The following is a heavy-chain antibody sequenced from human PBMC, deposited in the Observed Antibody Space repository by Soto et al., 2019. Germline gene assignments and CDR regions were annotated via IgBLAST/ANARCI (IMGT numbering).Heavy chain of an antibody. Sequence: EVQLVESGGGVVRPGGSLRLSCAASGFTFDDYGMRWVRQAPGKGLEWVSGINWNGGSTGYADSVKGRFTISRDNAKNSLYLQMSSLRAEDTALYYCARLYSSGWYGQGGYWGQGTLVTVSS. CDR1: GFTFDDYG. CDR2: INWNGGST. J-gene: IGHJ4*02. CDR3: ARLYSSGWYGQGGY. V-gene: IGHV3-20*04. D-gene: IGHD6-19*01.